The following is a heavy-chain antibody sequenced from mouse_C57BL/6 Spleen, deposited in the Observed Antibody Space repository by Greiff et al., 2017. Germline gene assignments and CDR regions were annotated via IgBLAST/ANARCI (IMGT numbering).Heavy chain of an antibody. CDR2: ISSGGDYI. CDR3: TRDKDGYLDY. CDR1: GFTFSSYA. Sequence: DVMLVESGEGLVKPGGSLKLSCAASGFTFSSYAMSWVRQTPEKRLEWVAYISSGGDYIYYADTVKGRFTISRDNARNTLYLQMSSLKSEDTVMYYCTRDKDGYLDYWGQGTTLTVSA. D-gene: IGHD2-3*01. J-gene: IGHJ2*01. V-gene: IGHV5-9-1*02.